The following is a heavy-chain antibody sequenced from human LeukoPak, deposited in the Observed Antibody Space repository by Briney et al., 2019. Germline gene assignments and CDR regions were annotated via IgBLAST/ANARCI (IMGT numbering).Heavy chain of an antibody. CDR2: ISRSGSTK. CDR1: GFTFSDYN. J-gene: IGHJ6*03. D-gene: IGHD2-15*01. CDR3: ARVLRHCSGGSCYSGGLGYMDV. Sequence: GGSLRLSCAASGFTFSDYNMRWIRQAPGKGLEWVSSISRSGSTKYYADSVKGRFTISRDNAKNSLFLQMNSLRAEDTAVYYCARVLRHCSGGSCYSGGLGYMDVWGKGTTVTISS. V-gene: IGHV3-11*01.